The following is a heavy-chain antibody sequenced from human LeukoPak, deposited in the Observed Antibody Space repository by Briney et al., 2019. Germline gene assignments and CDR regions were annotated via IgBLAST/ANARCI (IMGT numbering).Heavy chain of an antibody. Sequence: AGSLRLSCAASGFTYSSYAMHWVRQAPGKGLEYVSAISSNGGSTYYANSVKGRFTISRDNSKNTLYLQMGSLRAEDMAVYYCAKGHYGSGSYYPADYWGQGTLVTVSS. J-gene: IGHJ4*02. CDR1: GFTYSSYA. CDR3: AKGHYGSGSYYPADY. CDR2: ISSNGGST. V-gene: IGHV3-64*01. D-gene: IGHD3-10*01.